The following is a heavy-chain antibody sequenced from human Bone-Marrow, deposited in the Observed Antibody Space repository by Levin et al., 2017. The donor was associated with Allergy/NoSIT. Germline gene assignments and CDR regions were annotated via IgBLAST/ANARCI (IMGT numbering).Heavy chain of an antibody. CDR2: IYHSGST. J-gene: IGHJ4*02. V-gene: IGHV4-30-2*01. D-gene: IGHD1-14*01. Sequence: SETLSLTCAVSGGSISSGGYSWSWIRQPPGKGLEWIGYIYHSGSTYYNPSLKSRVTISVDRSKNQFSLKLSSVTAADTAVYYCAREGNPYYFDYWGQGTLVTVSS. CDR3: AREGNPYYFDY. CDR1: GGSISSGGYS.